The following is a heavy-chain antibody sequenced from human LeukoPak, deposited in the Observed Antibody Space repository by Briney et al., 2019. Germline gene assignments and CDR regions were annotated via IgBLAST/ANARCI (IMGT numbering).Heavy chain of an antibody. D-gene: IGHD5-24*01. Sequence: GGSLRLSCAASGFTFSSYAMTWVRQAPGKGLEWVSVISGSGGSTYFADSVKGRFTISRDNSKNTLYLQMNSLRAEDTAVYYCAKGRMADADSYGMDVWGQGTPVTVSS. CDR1: GFTFSSYA. V-gene: IGHV3-23*01. CDR3: AKGRMADADSYGMDV. CDR2: ISGSGGST. J-gene: IGHJ6*02.